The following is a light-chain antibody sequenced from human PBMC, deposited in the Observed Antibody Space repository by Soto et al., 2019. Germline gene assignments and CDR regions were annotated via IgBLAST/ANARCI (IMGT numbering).Light chain of an antibody. CDR3: SSYTSSNTYV. CDR1: TSDVGSYSL. V-gene: IGLV2-14*02. CDR2: EGT. Sequence: QSALTQPASVSGSPGQSITISCTGTTSDVGSYSLVSWYQQHPGKAPKLMIYEGTKRPSGVSNRFSGSKSGNTASLTISGLQAEDEADYYCSSYTSSNTYVFGTGTKVTVL. J-gene: IGLJ1*01.